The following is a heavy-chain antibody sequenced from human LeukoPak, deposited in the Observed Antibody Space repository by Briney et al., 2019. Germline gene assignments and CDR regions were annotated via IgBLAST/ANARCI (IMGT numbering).Heavy chain of an antibody. Sequence: HTGGSLRLSCAASGFTFSNYWMSWVRQAPGKGLEWVATIRQDGSKEYYGDSVKGRFTISRDNSKNTLYLQMDSLRTEDTAVYYCAKDWGSSGWYNYFDPWGQGTLVTVSS. CDR3: AKDWGSSGWYNYFDP. CDR1: GFTFSNYW. CDR2: IRQDGSKE. V-gene: IGHV3-7*01. D-gene: IGHD6-19*01. J-gene: IGHJ5*02.